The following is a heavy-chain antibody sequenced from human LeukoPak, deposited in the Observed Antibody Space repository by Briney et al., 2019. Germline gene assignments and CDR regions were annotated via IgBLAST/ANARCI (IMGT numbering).Heavy chain of an antibody. CDR2: IHHDGSNK. D-gene: IGHD6-19*01. V-gene: IGHV3-30*02. CDR1: GFTFSSYG. CDR3: AKDIAVAGTPTNPFDY. J-gene: IGHJ4*02. Sequence: GGSLRLSCAASGFTFSSYGMHWVRQAPGKGLDWVAFIHHDGSNKYYADSVKGRFTISRDNSKNTLYLQMNSLRAEDTAVYYCAKDIAVAGTPTNPFDYWGQGTLVTVSS.